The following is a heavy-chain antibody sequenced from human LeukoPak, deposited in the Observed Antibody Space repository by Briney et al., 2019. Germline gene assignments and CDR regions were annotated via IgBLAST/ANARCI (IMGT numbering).Heavy chain of an antibody. D-gene: IGHD3-22*01. V-gene: IGHV3-48*01. CDR2: ISSSSSTI. Sequence: GGSLRLSCAASGFTFSSYSMNWVRQAPGKGLERVSYISSSSSTIYYADSVKGRFTISRDNAKNSLYLQMNSLRAEDTAVYYCARLDYYDSSGYYSAVWFDPWGQGTLVTVSS. J-gene: IGHJ5*02. CDR3: ARLDYYDSSGYYSAVWFDP. CDR1: GFTFSSYS.